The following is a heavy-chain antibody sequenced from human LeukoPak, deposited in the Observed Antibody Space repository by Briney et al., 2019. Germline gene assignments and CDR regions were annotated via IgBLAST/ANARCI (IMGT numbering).Heavy chain of an antibody. CDR3: AKVQSGTTYYYYMDV. J-gene: IGHJ6*03. V-gene: IGHV3-21*01. Sequence: GGSLRLSCAASGFTFSSYNMNWVRQAPGKGLEWVSFISSSSSYIYYADSVKGRFTISRDNSKNTLYLQMNSLKAEDTAVYYCAKVQSGTTYYYYMDVWGKGTTVTVSS. CDR1: GFTFSSYN. CDR2: ISSSSSYI. D-gene: IGHD1-7*01.